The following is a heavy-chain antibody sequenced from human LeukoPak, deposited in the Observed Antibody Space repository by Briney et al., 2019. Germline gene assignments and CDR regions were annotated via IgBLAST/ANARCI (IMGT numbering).Heavy chain of an antibody. V-gene: IGHV3-23*01. J-gene: IGHJ4*02. CDR3: AKRGAGYYTDY. CDR1: GFTFSSYA. D-gene: IGHD6-19*01. Sequence: PGGSLRLSCAASGFTFSSYAMSWVRQAPGKGLVWVSTITDSSGNTFYADSVKGRFTISRDNSKNTLYLQMNSLRAEDTAVYYCAKRGAGYYTDYWGQGTLVTVSS. CDR2: ITDSSGNT.